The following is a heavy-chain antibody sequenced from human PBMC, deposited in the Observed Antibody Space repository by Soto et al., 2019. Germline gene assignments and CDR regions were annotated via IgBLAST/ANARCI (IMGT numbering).Heavy chain of an antibody. V-gene: IGHV3-33*01. D-gene: IGHD3-22*01. CDR2: IWPDGSYE. Sequence: QVQLVESGGGVAQPGGSLRLSCAASGFTFSRYGMHWVRQAPGKGLEWVAVIWPDGSYEYYADSVMGRFTISRDNSKNTLYLQMNSLRAEDTAVYYCARAGHDSSGYYYGGLDYWGPGALVTVSS. CDR1: GFTFSRYG. CDR3: ARAGHDSSGYYYGGLDY. J-gene: IGHJ4*02.